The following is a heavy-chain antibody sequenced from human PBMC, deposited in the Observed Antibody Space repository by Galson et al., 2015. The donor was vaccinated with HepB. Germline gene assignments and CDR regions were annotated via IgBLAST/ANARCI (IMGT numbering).Heavy chain of an antibody. CDR1: GYTFTSYY. Sequence: SVKVSCKASGYTFTSYYMHWVRQAPGQGLEWMGIINPSGGSTSYAQKFQGRVTMTRDTSTSTVYMELSSLRSEDTAVYYCAVSLRYFDGPGDFDYWGQGTLVTVSS. J-gene: IGHJ4*02. CDR3: AVSLRYFDGPGDFDY. D-gene: IGHD3-9*01. CDR2: INPSGGST. V-gene: IGHV1-46*03.